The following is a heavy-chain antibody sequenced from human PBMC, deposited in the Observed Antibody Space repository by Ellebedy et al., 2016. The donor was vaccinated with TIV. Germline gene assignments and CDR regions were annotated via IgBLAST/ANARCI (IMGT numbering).Heavy chain of an antibody. J-gene: IGHJ4*02. D-gene: IGHD3-16*01. CDR1: GYSFTSNW. Sequence: PWGSLRLSCKVSGYSFTSNWIGWVRQMPGKGLEWMGMIYPGNSDTRYSPSFQGQVTISADKSIRTAYLQWSRLNASDTAMYYCATSRLGHYDYYYWGQGTLVTVTS. CDR3: ATSRLGHYDYYY. CDR2: IYPGNSDT. V-gene: IGHV5-51*01.